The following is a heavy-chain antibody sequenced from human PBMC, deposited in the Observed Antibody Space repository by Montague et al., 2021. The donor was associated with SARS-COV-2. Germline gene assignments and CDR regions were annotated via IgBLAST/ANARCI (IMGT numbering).Heavy chain of an antibody. CDR1: GGSFSDYY. Sequence: SETLSLTCAVYGGSFSDYYWAWIRQPPGKGLEWMVEINYSGHANYNPSLKSRVIMSLDTSRDEFSLKVNSVTAADTAMYYCARVATGWRPGEYWYFDFWGRGTLVTVSS. CDR2: INYSGHA. D-gene: IGHD1-1*01. J-gene: IGHJ2*01. V-gene: IGHV4-34*01. CDR3: ARVATGWRPGEYWYFDF.